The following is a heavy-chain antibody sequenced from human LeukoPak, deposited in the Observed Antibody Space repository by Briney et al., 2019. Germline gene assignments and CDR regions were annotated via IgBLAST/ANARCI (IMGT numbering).Heavy chain of an antibody. CDR2: IYYSGST. CDR3: ARQVGFGNWFDP. V-gene: IGHV4-39*06. D-gene: IGHD3-10*01. Sequence: SETLSLTCTVSGGSISSSSYYWGWIRQPPGKGLEWIGSIYYSGSTYYNPSLKSRVTISVDTSKNQFPLKLSSVTTADTAVYYCARQVGFGNWFDPWGQGTLVTVSS. J-gene: IGHJ5*02. CDR1: GGSISSSSYY.